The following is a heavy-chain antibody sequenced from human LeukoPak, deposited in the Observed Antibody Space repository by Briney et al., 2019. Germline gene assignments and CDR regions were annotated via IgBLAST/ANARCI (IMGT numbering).Heavy chain of an antibody. CDR3: ATGVEYPDY. Sequence: GASVTVSCKASEYTFASYAIHWVRQAPGQRLEWMGWIHGGNGNTEYSQKFQGRVTITRDTSASTAYMEVNSLRSEDTAVYYCATGVEYPDYWGQGTLVTISS. V-gene: IGHV1-3*01. CDR2: IHGGNGNT. CDR1: EYTFASYA. D-gene: IGHD3-3*01. J-gene: IGHJ4*02.